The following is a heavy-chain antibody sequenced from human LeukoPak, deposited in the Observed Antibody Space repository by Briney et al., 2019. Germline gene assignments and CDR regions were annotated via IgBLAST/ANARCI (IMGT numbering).Heavy chain of an antibody. Sequence: GESLKISCKGSGYSFTSYWIGWVRQAPGQGLEWMGWISAYNGNTNYAQKLQGRVTMTTDTSTSTAYMELRSLRSDDTAVYYCARDPGPYYDILTGYNWFDPWGQGTLVTVSS. CDR2: ISAYNGNT. D-gene: IGHD3-9*01. CDR1: GYSFTSYW. V-gene: IGHV1-18*04. J-gene: IGHJ5*02. CDR3: ARDPGPYYDILTGYNWFDP.